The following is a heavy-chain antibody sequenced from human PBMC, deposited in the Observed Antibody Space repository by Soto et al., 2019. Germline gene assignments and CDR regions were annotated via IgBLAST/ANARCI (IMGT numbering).Heavy chain of an antibody. V-gene: IGHV1-8*01. Sequence: ASVKVSCKASGYSFTNNDVSWVRQATGQGLEWMGWMNPGSGDTGYEQKFKGRVTMTRDISIDTAYMELSSLRSDDTDIYYCARMATFGSLKSFDPWGQGTMVAVYS. J-gene: IGHJ5*02. CDR1: GYSFTNND. CDR3: ARMATFGSLKSFDP. CDR2: MNPGSGDT. D-gene: IGHD3-16*01.